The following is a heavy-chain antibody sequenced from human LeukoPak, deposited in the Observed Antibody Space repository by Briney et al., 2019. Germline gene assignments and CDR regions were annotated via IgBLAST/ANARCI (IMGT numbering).Heavy chain of an antibody. CDR3: ARDPGTTSDS. CDR1: GFSVSDYD. V-gene: IGHV3-11*04. CDR2: ISSSGRLI. D-gene: IGHD1-1*01. Sequence: GGSLRLSCVVSGFSVSDYDMSWIRQPPGRGLEWISYISSSGRLIKHLESVKGRFTMSRDDAKNSLFLEMTSLRVDDTAVYFCARDPGTTSDSWGQGTLVTVSS. J-gene: IGHJ5*02.